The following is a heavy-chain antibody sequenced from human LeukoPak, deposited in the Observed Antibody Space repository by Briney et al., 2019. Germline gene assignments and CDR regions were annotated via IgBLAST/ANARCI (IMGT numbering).Heavy chain of an antibody. V-gene: IGHV1-46*01. CDR3: ASEPAAAWFDP. Sequence: EASVKVSCKASGYTFTNYDIDWVRQAPGQGLEWMGIINPSGGSTSYAQKFQGRVTMTRDTSTSTVYMELSSLRSEDTAVYYCASEPAAAWFDPWGQGTLVTVSS. CDR2: INPSGGST. CDR1: GYTFTNYD. J-gene: IGHJ5*02. D-gene: IGHD6-13*01.